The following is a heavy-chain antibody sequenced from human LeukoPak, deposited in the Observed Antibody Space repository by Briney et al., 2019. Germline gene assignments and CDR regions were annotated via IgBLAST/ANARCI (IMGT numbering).Heavy chain of an antibody. Sequence: ASVKVSCKASGYTFTGYYMDWVRQAPGQGLEWMGWINPNSGGTNYAQKFQGRVTMTRDTSISTAYMELSRLRSDDTAVYYCARAGLAARRWFDPWGQGTLVTVSS. D-gene: IGHD6-6*01. V-gene: IGHV1-2*02. CDR1: GYTFTGYY. CDR3: ARAGLAARRWFDP. CDR2: INPNSGGT. J-gene: IGHJ5*02.